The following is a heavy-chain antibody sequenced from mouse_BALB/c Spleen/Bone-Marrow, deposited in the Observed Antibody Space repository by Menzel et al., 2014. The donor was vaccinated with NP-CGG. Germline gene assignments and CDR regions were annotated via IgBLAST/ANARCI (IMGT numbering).Heavy chain of an antibody. CDR2: IWAGGGT. V-gene: IGHV2-9*02. CDR1: GFSLTSYG. D-gene: IGHD1-1*01. J-gene: IGHJ4*01. Sequence: QVQLQQSGPGLVAPSQSLSITCTVSGFSLTSYGVHWVRQPPGKVLEWLGVIWAGGGTNYNSALMSRLSISKDNSKSQVFLKMNSLQTDDTAMYYCARGSYYEGAMDYWGQGTSVTVSS. CDR3: ARGSYYEGAMDY.